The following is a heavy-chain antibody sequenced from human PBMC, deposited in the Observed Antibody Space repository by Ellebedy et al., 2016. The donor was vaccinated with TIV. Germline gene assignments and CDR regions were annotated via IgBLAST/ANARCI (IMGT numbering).Heavy chain of an antibody. CDR2: INPSGGGT. J-gene: IGHJ4*02. CDR1: GYTFSSYY. V-gene: IGHV1-46*01. Sequence: AASVKVSCKASGYTFSSYYMHWVRQAPGQGLEWMGVINPSGGGTSYAQKLQGRVTMTRDTSTSTVYMELSSLRSEDTAVYYCARGDNTFYAYSGSSDFDYWGQGTLVTVSS. D-gene: IGHD1-26*01. CDR3: ARGDNTFYAYSGSSDFDY.